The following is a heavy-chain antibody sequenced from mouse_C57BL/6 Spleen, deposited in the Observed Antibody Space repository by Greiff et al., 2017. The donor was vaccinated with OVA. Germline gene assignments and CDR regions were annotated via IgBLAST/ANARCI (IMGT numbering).Heavy chain of an antibody. J-gene: IGHJ4*01. Sequence: EVKLQESGTVLARPGASVKMSCKTSGYTFTSYWMHWVKQRPGQGLEWIGAIYPGNSDTSYNQKFKGKAKLTAVTSASTAYMELSSLTNEDSAVYYCTRILTTVVATRAMDYWGQGTSVTVSS. CDR2: IYPGNSDT. CDR3: TRILTTVVATRAMDY. CDR1: GYTFTSYW. V-gene: IGHV1-5*01. D-gene: IGHD1-1*01.